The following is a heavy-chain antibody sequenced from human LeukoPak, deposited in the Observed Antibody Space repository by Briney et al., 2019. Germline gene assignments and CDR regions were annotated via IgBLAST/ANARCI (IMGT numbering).Heavy chain of an antibody. Sequence: TGGSLRLSCAASGFTFSSYAMSWVRQAPGKGLERVSAISGSGSSTYYADSVKGRFTISRDNSKNTLYLQMNSLRAEDTAVYYCAKPSLIVGPTVGFDYWGQGTLVTVSS. CDR2: ISGSGSST. D-gene: IGHD1-26*01. CDR3: AKPSLIVGPTVGFDY. V-gene: IGHV3-23*01. CDR1: GFTFSSYA. J-gene: IGHJ4*02.